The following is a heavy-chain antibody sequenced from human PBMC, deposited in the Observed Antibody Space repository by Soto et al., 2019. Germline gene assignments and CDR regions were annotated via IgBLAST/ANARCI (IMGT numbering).Heavy chain of an antibody. CDR3: VRSSWRDTAFGVRVPFDF. J-gene: IGHJ4*02. CDR2: IDWEDDK. CDR1: GFSLSTTGMC. D-gene: IGHD5-18*01. Sequence: SGPTLVNPTQTLTLTCTYSGFSLSTTGMCVSWIRQPPGKALEWLALIDWEDDKFYSTSLRTRLTISKDTSKNQVVLTMTNMDPVDTATYFCVRSSWRDTAFGVRVPFDFWGLGSLVTVS. V-gene: IGHV2-70*12.